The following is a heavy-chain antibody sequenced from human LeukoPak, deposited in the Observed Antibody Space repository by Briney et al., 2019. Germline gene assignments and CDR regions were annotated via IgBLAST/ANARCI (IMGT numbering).Heavy chain of an antibody. CDR3: ARDGADYGDFDY. CDR1: GGSISSYY. V-gene: IGHV4-59*01. Sequence: SETLSLTCTVSGGSISSYYWSWIRQPPGKGLEWIGYIYYSGSTNYNPSLKSRVTISVDTSKNQFSLKLSSVTAADTAVYYCARDGADYGDFDYWGQGTLVTVSS. J-gene: IGHJ4*02. D-gene: IGHD4-17*01. CDR2: IYYSGST.